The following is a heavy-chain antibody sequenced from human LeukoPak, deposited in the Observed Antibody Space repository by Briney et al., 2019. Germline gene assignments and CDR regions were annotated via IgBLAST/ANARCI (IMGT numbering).Heavy chain of an antibody. CDR3: ARDRAAGAYPWYFDY. J-gene: IGHJ4*02. CDR2: INTDGTTT. Sequence: GGSLRLSCAASGFTFSSYWMHWVRQAPGQGLVCVSRINTDGTTTDYADSAKGRFTVSRDNAKNTLYLQMNSLRAEDTAVCYCARDRAAGAYPWYFDYWGQGTLVTVSS. CDR1: GFTFSSYW. D-gene: IGHD3-16*01. V-gene: IGHV3-74*01.